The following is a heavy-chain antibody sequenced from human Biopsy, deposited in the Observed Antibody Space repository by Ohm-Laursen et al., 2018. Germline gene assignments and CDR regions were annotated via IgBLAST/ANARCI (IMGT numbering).Heavy chain of an antibody. CDR2: IYPGGST. CDR3: ASVVLGPTNDAFDL. V-gene: IGHV4-4*07. CDR1: GGDINNYY. J-gene: IGHJ3*01. Sequence: SQTLSLTCHVSGGDINNYYWSWIRQPAGKGLEWIGRIYPGGSTNYNPSLKSRVTMSVDTSKKQLSPRLRSVTAADTAMYYCASVVLGPTNDAFDLWGQGTMVGVSS. D-gene: IGHD3-22*01.